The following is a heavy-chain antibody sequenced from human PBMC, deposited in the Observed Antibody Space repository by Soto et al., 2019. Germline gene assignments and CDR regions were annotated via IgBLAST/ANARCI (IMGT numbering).Heavy chain of an antibody. Sequence: SETLSLTCAVYGGSFSGYSWSWIRQPPGKGLEWIGYIYHSGSTYHNPSLKSRVTISVDRSKNQFSLKLSSVTAADTAVYYCARVANYYGSGSYYNGFSIFDYWGQGTLVTVSS. CDR1: GGSFSGYS. J-gene: IGHJ4*02. D-gene: IGHD3-10*01. CDR3: ARVANYYGSGSYYNGFSIFDY. CDR2: IYHSGST. V-gene: IGHV4-30-2*01.